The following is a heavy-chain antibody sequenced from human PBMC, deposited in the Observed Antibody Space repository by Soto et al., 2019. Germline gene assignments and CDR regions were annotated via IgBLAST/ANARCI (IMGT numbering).Heavy chain of an antibody. CDR2: ISSSSRDI. D-gene: IGHD3-16*01. CDR3: ARGSWGGDGIDV. CDR1: GFIFSTYT. V-gene: IGHV3-21*01. Sequence: GGSLRLSCAASGFIFSTYTINWVRQAPGKGLEWVASISSSSRDISYADSVKARFTISRDNANSSVDLQMNSLGVGDTAIYYCARGSWGGDGIDVWGQGTTVTVSS. J-gene: IGHJ6*02.